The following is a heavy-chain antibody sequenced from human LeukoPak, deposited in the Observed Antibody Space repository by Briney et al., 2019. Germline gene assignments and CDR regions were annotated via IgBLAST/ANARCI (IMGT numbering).Heavy chain of an antibody. V-gene: IGHV3-66*01. CDR3: ANYCSGGSCPNWFDP. CDR2: IYSGGST. Sequence: PGGSLRLSCAASGFTVSSNYMSWVRQAPGKGLEWVSVIYSGGSTYYADSVKGRFTISRDNSKNTLYLQMNSLRAEDTAVYYCANYCSGGSCPNWFDPWGQGTLVTVSS. D-gene: IGHD2-15*01. CDR1: GFTVSSNY. J-gene: IGHJ5*02.